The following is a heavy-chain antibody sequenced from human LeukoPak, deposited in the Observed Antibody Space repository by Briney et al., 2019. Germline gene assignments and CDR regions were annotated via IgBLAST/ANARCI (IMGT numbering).Heavy chain of an antibody. CDR1: PGSSSSSISSYY. CDR3: AIIPHGHSGAYYFDY. D-gene: IGHD5-12*01. J-gene: IGHJ4*02. Sequence: PSETLSLTCTVSPGSSSSSISSYYWRWLRQPPGKGLAWIGYSSSSGSVNGNPSLRRRVTISVDTSKNQFFLNLSSVSAADTAVYYCAIIPHGHSGAYYFDYWGQGTLVNVSP. CDR2: SSSSGSV. V-gene: IGHV4-4*09.